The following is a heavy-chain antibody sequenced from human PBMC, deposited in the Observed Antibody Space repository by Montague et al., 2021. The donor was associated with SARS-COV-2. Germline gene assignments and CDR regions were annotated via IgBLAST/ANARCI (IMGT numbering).Heavy chain of an antibody. D-gene: IGHD3-9*01. J-gene: IGHJ4*02. V-gene: IGHV4-34*01. CDR2: INHSEST. CDR1: GGSFSGYY. CDR3: ARARAAYILTGYYFDY. Sequence: SEILSLTCAVYGGSFSGYYWSWIRQPPGKGLEWIGEINHSESTNYNPSLKSRVTISVDTSKNQFSLNLSSVTAADTAVYYCARARAAYILTGYYFDYWGQGTLVTVSS.